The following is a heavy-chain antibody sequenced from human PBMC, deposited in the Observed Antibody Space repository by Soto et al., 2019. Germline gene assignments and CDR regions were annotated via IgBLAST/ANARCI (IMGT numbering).Heavy chain of an antibody. Sequence: ASVKVSCTVSGYTLTELSMHWVRQAPGKGLEWMGGFDPEDGETIYAQKFQGRVTMTEDTSTDTAYMELSSLRSEDTAVYYCATDHRANDAFDIWGQGTMVTVSS. CDR3: ATDHRANDAFDI. J-gene: IGHJ3*02. CDR1: GYTLTELS. V-gene: IGHV1-24*01. CDR2: FDPEDGET.